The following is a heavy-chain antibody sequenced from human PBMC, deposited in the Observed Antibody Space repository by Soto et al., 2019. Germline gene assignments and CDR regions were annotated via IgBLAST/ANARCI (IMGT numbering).Heavy chain of an antibody. CDR2: IKEDGSGK. CDR1: GFTFSSYW. CDR3: VRVGRLGGY. J-gene: IGHJ4*02. D-gene: IGHD3-16*01. Sequence: GGSLRLSCTASGFTFSSYWMSWVRQAPGKGLGWVANIKEDGSGKYYVDSVKGRFSISRDDARNSLYLQMNSLRVEDTAVYYCVRVGRLGGYWGQGALVTVSS. V-gene: IGHV3-7*03.